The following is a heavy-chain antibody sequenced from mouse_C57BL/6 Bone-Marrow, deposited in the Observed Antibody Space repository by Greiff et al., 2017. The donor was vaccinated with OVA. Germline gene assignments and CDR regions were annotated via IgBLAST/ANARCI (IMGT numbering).Heavy chain of an antibody. V-gene: IGHV1-26*01. CDR1: VYTFTDYY. Sequence: VQLQQSGPELVKPGASVKISCKASVYTFTDYYMNWVKQSHGKSLEWIGDINPNNGGTSYNQKFKGKATLTVDKSSSTAYMELRSLTSEDSAVYYCARGQLRLRWFAYWGQGTLVTVSA. CDR3: ARGQLRLRWFAY. CDR2: INPNNGGT. J-gene: IGHJ3*01. D-gene: IGHD3-2*02.